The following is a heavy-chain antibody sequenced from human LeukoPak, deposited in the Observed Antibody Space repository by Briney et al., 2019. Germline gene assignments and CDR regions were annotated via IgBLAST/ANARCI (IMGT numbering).Heavy chain of an antibody. Sequence: PGGSLRLSCAVSGFTFSDYYISWVRQAPGKGLEWGSYISGSGNTIYYADSVRGRFTISRDNAKNSLYLQMNSLRAEDTALYYCARTRGYFDYWGQGTLVTVSS. V-gene: IGHV3-11*01. CDR2: ISGSGNTI. CDR1: GFTFSDYY. D-gene: IGHD2-2*01. J-gene: IGHJ4*02. CDR3: ARTRGYFDY.